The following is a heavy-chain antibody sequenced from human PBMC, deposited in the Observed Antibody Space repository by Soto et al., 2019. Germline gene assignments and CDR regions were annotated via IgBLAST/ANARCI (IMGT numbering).Heavy chain of an antibody. D-gene: IGHD3-16*01. CDR1: GYTFRYDD. CDR2: MNPNSGNT. Sequence: ASVKVSFKASGYTFRYDDIIWVRQATGQGLEWMGWMNPNSGNTGYAQKFQGRITMTRNTSISTAYIEMNSLTSEDTAVYYCARVGAWALRNLDYWGQGTRVTVSS. CDR3: ARVGAWALRNLDY. V-gene: IGHV1-8*01. J-gene: IGHJ4*02.